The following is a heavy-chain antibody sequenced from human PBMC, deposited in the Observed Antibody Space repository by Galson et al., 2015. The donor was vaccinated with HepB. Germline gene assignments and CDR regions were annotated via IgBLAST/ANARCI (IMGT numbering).Heavy chain of an antibody. V-gene: IGHV3-48*04. CDR1: GFTFSSYS. J-gene: IGHJ1*01. CDR3: ASGGARGTKKEYFQH. D-gene: IGHD3-16*01. Sequence: SLRLSCAASGFTFSSYSMNWVRQAPGKGLEWVSYIKSSSGTIYYADSVKGRFTISRDNAKNSLYLQMNSLRAEDTAVYYCASGGARGTKKEYFQHWGQGTLVTVSS. CDR2: IKSSSGTI.